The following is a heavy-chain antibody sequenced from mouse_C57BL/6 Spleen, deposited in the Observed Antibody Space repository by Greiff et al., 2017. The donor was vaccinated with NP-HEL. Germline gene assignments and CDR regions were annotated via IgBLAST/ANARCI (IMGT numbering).Heavy chain of an antibody. CDR1: GYSFTSYY. CDR2: IYPGSGNT. V-gene: IGHV1-66*01. Sequence: VQLQESGPELVKPGASVKISCKASGYSFTSYYIHWVKQRPGQGLEWIGWIYPGSGNTKYNEKFKGKATLTADTSSSTAYMQLSSLTSEDSAVYYGASTLWARYFDVWGTGTTVTVSS. CDR3: ASTLWARYFDV. D-gene: IGHD1-1*02. J-gene: IGHJ1*03.